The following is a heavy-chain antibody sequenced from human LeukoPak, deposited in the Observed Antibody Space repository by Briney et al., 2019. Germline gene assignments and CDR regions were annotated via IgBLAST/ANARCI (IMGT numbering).Heavy chain of an antibody. D-gene: IGHD1-7*01. CDR3: ARDLTGTTTDDY. CDR1: GFTFSSYG. V-gene: IGHV3-33*01. CDR2: IWYDGSNK. Sequence: GGSLRLSCAASGFTFSSYGMHWVRQAPGKGLEWVAVIWYDGSNKYYADSVKGRSTISRDNSKNTLYLQMNSLRAEDTAVYYCARDLTGTTTDDYWGQGTLVTVSS. J-gene: IGHJ4*02.